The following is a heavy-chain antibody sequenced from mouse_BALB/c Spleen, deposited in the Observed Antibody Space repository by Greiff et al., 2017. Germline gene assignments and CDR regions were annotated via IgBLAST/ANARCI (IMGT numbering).Heavy chain of an antibody. CDR3: ARGGNYYGFDY. D-gene: IGHD1-1*01. V-gene: IGHV2-6-7*01. CDR2: IWGDGST. CDR1: GFSLTGYG. J-gene: IGHJ2*01. Sequence: QVQLKESGPGLVAPSQSLSITCTVSGFSLTGYGVNWVRQPPGKGLEWLGMIWGDGSTDYNSALKSRLSISKDNSKSQVFLKMNSLQTDDTARYYCARGGNYYGFDYWGQGTTLTVSS.